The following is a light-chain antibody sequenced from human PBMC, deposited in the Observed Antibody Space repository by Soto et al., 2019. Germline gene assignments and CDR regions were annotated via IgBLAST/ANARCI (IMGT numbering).Light chain of an antibody. J-gene: IGKJ2*01. CDR1: QSVRTN. CDR3: QQYNEWPRT. Sequence: ETVMTQSPATLSLSPGERVTLSCRASQSVRTNLVWYQQSPGQPPRLLIYGASDRVAGVPDGFSGSGSGTDFPLTISGLQSEDCAVYYCQQYNEWPRTFGQGTKLEIK. CDR2: GAS. V-gene: IGKV3-15*01.